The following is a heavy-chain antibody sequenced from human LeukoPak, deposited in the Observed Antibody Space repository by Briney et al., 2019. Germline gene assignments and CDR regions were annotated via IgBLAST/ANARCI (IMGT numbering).Heavy chain of an antibody. CDR3: ARDPYSGNYGSYYYYYMDV. V-gene: IGHV3-21*01. CDR1: GFTFNNYN. Sequence: PGGSLRLSCAASGFTFNNYNMNWVRQAPGKALEWVSSITSSGTYIFYADSVKGRFTTSRDNAKNSLYLQINSLGPEDTAVYFCARDPYSGNYGSYYYYYMDVWGKGTTVTVSS. CDR2: ITSSGTYI. D-gene: IGHD3-22*01. J-gene: IGHJ6*03.